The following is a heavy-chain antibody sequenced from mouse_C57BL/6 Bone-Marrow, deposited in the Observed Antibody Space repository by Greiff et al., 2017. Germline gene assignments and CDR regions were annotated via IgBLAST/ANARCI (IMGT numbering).Heavy chain of an antibody. V-gene: IGHV1-19*01. CDR2: INPYNGGT. CDR1: GYTFTDYY. CDR3: ARAPLIATVVAPDWYFDV. D-gene: IGHD1-1*01. J-gene: IGHJ1*03. Sequence: VQLQQSGPVLVKPGASVKMSCKASGYTFTDYYMNWVKQSHGKSLEWIGVINPYNGGTSYNQKFKGKATLTVDKSSSTAYMELNSLTSEDSAVYYCARAPLIATVVAPDWYFDVWGTGTTVTVSS.